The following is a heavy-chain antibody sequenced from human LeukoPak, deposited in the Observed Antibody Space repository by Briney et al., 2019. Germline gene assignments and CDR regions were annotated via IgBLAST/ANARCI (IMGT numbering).Heavy chain of an antibody. CDR1: GYSFTSYW. CDR3: ARRMRDYGDYALNAYYYYGMDV. J-gene: IGHJ6*02. V-gene: IGHV5-51*03. D-gene: IGHD4-17*01. Sequence: KPGESLKISCKGSGYSFTSYWIGWVRQMPGKGLEWMGIIYPGGSDTRYSPSFQGQVTISADKSISTAYLQWSSLKASDTAMYYCARRMRDYGDYALNAYYYYGMDVWGQGTTVTVSS. CDR2: IYPGGSDT.